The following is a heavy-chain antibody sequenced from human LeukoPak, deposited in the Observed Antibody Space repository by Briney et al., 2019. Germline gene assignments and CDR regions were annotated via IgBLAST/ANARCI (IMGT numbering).Heavy chain of an antibody. CDR2: ISGSGNGT. Sequence: GGSLRLSCAASGFTFRTYAMNWVRQAPGKGLEWLSGISGSGNGTYYADSVKGRFIISRDNSKNMVYLQMNSLTVEDAATYYCAERTMSAFDSWGQGTLLIVSS. V-gene: IGHV3-23*01. J-gene: IGHJ4*02. CDR1: GFTFRTYA. D-gene: IGHD5-24*01. CDR3: AERTMSAFDS.